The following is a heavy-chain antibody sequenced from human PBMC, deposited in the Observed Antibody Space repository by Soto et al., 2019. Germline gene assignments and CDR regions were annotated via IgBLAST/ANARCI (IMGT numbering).Heavy chain of an antibody. CDR3: ARNHAAAGNWFDP. CDR1: GGSISSSSYY. D-gene: IGHD6-13*01. CDR2: IYYSGST. J-gene: IGHJ5*02. V-gene: IGHV4-39*01. Sequence: PSETLSLTCTVSGGSISSSSYYWGWIRQPPGKGLEWIGSIYYSGSTYYNPSLKSRVTISVDTSKNQFSLKLSSVTAADTAVYYCARNHAAAGNWFDPGGQGTLVTVSS.